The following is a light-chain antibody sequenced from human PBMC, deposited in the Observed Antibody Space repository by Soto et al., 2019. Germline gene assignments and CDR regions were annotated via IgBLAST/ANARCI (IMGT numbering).Light chain of an antibody. CDR3: QQYGSSGT. J-gene: IGKJ1*01. V-gene: IGKV3-20*01. Sequence: EIVLTQSPATLSLSPGARAPLSCRARQSVSSYLAWYQQKPGQAPRLPIYGASNRATGIPDRFSGSGSGTDFTLTISRLEPEDFAVYYCQQYGSSGTFGQGTKVDIK. CDR2: GAS. CDR1: QSVSSY.